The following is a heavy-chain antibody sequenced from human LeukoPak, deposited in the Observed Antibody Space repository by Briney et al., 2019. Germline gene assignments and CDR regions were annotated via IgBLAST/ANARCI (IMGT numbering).Heavy chain of an antibody. V-gene: IGHV1-69*02. CDR2: IIPILGIA. CDR3: AHYCTNGVCYFRGAFDI. CDR1: GGTFSSYT. J-gene: IGHJ3*02. Sequence: SVKVSCKASGGTFSSYTISWVRQAPGQGLEWMGRIIPILGIANYAQKFQGRVTITVDKSTSTAYMELSSLRSEDTAVYYCAHYCTNGVCYFRGAFDIWGQGTMVTVSS. D-gene: IGHD2-8*01.